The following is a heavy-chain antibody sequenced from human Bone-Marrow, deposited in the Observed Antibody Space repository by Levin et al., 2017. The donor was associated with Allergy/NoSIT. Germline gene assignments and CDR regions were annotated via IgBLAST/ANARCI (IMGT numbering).Heavy chain of an antibody. CDR2: IYSKGST. CDR1: GGSMNPNY. D-gene: IGHD6-19*01. V-gene: IGHV4-59*12. CDR3: ARGGGTSGWYGWYFDL. Sequence: RASETLSLTCTVSGGSMNPNYWSWIRQPPGKGLEWIGYIYSKGSTNYNPSLKGRVTMSVDTSKSQFSLKLTSMTAADTAVYYCARGGGTSGWYGWYFDLWGRGTLVTVSS. J-gene: IGHJ2*01.